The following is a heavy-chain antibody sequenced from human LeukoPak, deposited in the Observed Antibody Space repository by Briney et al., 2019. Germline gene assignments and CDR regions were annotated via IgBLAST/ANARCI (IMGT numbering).Heavy chain of an antibody. D-gene: IGHD3-10*01. CDR3: ARMVRGVITKVNNWFDP. Sequence: SETLSLTCAVSGGSISSGGYSWSWIRQPPGKGLEWFGYIYHSGSTYYNPSLKSRVTISVDRSKNQFSLNLSSVTAADTAVYYCARMVRGVITKVNNWFDPWGQGTLVTVSS. CDR2: IYHSGST. V-gene: IGHV4-30-2*01. J-gene: IGHJ5*02. CDR1: GGSISSGGYS.